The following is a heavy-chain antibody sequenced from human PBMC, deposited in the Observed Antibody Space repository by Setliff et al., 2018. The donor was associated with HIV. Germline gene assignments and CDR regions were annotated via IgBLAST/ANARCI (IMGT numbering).Heavy chain of an antibody. CDR1: GGSISSSSYY. CDR3: ARAPFYYGSGSYQTFDY. J-gene: IGHJ4*02. Sequence: SETLSLTCTVSGGSISSSSYYWIWVRQPPGEGLEWIGNIYYSGSTYYNPSLKSRVTISVDTSKNQFSLKLSSVTAADTAVYYCARAPFYYGSGSYQTFDYWGQGTLVTVSS. D-gene: IGHD3-10*01. CDR2: IYYSGST. V-gene: IGHV4-39*07.